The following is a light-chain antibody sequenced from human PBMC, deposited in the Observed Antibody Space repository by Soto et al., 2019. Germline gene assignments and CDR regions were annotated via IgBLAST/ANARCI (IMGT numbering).Light chain of an antibody. J-gene: IGLJ3*02. CDR1: TSNIAYNP. CDR3: VAWDGILNGPL. Sequence: QSVLTQPPSASGTPGQRVIISCSGSTSNIAYNPVSWYQQLPGTAPKLLIYSNSQRPWGVPDRFSGSKTGTSASLAIGGLQSEDEADYYCVAWDGILNGPLFGGGTKVTVL. V-gene: IGLV1-44*01. CDR2: SNS.